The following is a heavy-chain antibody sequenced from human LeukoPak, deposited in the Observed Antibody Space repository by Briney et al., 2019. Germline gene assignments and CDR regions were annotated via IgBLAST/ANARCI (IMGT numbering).Heavy chain of an antibody. D-gene: IGHD3-22*01. V-gene: IGHV3-11*04. CDR3: ARSLIVASEDY. J-gene: IGHJ4*02. CDR1: GFRFDSFY. Sequence: GGSLRLSCAASGFRFDSFYMGWIRQVPGKGLDYIALISASGAVPYYAESVKGRFTISRDNAKNSVSLQMNSLSADDTAVYYCARSLIVASEDYWGQGTLITVSS. CDR2: ISASGAVP.